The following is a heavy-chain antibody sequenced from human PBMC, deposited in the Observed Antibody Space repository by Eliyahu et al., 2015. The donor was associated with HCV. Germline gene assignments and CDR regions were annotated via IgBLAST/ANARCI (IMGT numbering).Heavy chain of an antibody. V-gene: IGHV4-31*03. Sequence: QVQLQESGPGLVKPSQTLSLTXXXXGXSISSGGYYGXWIRPHPGKGLGWIGYIXYSGSTYYNPSLKSRVTISLDTSKNQFSLKLSSVTAADTAVYYXARGIPARPRWFDPWGQGTLVTVSS. CDR1: GXSISSGGYY. D-gene: IGHD6-6*01. CDR3: ARGIPARPRWFDP. J-gene: IGHJ5*02. CDR2: IXYSGST.